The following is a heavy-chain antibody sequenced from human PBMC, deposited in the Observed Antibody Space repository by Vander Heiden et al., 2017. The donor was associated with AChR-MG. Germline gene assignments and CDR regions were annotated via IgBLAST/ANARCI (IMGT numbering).Heavy chain of an antibody. CDR2: IYYSGST. J-gene: IGHJ4*02. CDR3: ARARGIQLWSYYFDY. V-gene: IGHV4-31*03. Sequence: QVQLQESGPGLVKPSQTLSLTCTVSGGSISSGGYYWSWIRQHPGKGLEWIGYIYYSGSTYYNPSLKSRVTISVDTSKNQFSLKLSSVTAADTAVYYCARARGIQLWSYYFDYWGQGTLVTVSS. CDR1: GGSISSGGYY. D-gene: IGHD5-18*01.